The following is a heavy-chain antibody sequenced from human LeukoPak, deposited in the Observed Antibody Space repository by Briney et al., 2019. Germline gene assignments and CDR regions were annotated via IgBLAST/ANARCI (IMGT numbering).Heavy chain of an antibody. CDR3: ARFKVTVTSIP. V-gene: IGHV3-21*01. Sequence: GGSLRLSCAASGFTFSTYRMNWVRQAPGKGLEWVSSIGSGSYIYYADSLKGRFTISRDNAKNSLFLQMNSLRAEDTAVYYCARFKVTVTSIPWGQGTLVTVSS. CDR1: GFTFSTYR. J-gene: IGHJ5*02. CDR2: IGSGSYI. D-gene: IGHD4-11*01.